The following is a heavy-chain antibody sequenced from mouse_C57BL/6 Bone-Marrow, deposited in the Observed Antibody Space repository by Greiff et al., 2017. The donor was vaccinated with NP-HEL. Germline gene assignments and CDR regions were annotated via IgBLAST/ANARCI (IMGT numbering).Heavy chain of an antibody. D-gene: IGHD1-1*01. CDR2: INPSTGGT. J-gene: IGHJ2*01. V-gene: IGHV1-42*01. Sequence: EVQLQQSGPELVKPGASVKISCKASGYSFTGYYMNWVKQSPEKSLEWIGEINPSTGGTTYNQKFKAKATLTVDKSSSTASMQLKSLTSEDSAVYYCARHPIVGNYFDYWGQGTTLTVSS. CDR3: ARHPIVGNYFDY. CDR1: GYSFTGYY.